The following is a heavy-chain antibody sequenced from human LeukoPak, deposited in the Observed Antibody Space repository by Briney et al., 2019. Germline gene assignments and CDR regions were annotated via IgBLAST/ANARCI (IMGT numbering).Heavy chain of an antibody. CDR2: VLYTGSA. CDR1: SGTISGSTYF. D-gene: IGHD6-13*01. CDR3: ARLSSTWYQDWYFDL. V-gene: IGHV4-39*07. Sequence: SETLFLTCNVSSGTISGSTYFWGWIRQPPGTGLEWIGSVLYTGSAYYTPSLKSRVIISVDTSKNQFSLKLTSVTAADTAVYYCARLSSTWYQDWYFDLWGRGTLVTVSS. J-gene: IGHJ2*01.